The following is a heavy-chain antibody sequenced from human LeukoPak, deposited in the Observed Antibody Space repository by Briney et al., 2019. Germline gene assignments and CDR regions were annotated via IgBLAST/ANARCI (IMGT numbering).Heavy chain of an antibody. D-gene: IGHD2-8*01. V-gene: IGHV3-21*01. Sequence: GGSLRLSCAASGFTFSSYSMNWVRQAPGKGLEWFSSISSSSSYIYYADSVKGRFTISRDNAKTSLYLQMNSLRAEDTAVYYCARDGSDIVLMDWGQGTLVTVSS. CDR2: ISSSSSYI. CDR1: GFTFSSYS. J-gene: IGHJ4*02. CDR3: ARDGSDIVLMD.